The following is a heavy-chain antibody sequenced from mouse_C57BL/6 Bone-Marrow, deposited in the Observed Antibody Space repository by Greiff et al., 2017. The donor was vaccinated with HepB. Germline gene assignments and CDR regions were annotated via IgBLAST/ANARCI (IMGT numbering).Heavy chain of an antibody. Sequence: QVQLQQSGPGLVAPSQSLSITCTVSGFSLTSYAISWVRQPPGKGLEWLGVIWTGGGTNYNSALKSRLSISKDNSKSQVFLKMNSLQTDDTASYYCARNEGDSSGYWFAYWGQGTLVTVSA. CDR3: ARNEGDSSGYWFAY. CDR2: IWTGGGT. D-gene: IGHD3-2*02. V-gene: IGHV2-9-1*01. CDR1: GFSLTSYA. J-gene: IGHJ3*01.